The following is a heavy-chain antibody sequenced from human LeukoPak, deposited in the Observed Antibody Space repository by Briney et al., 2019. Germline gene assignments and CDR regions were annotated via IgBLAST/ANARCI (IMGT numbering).Heavy chain of an antibody. CDR2: ISSSSNYI. V-gene: IGHV3-21*01. CDR1: GFSLSSYI. CDR3: ARDLGWELLYFDY. D-gene: IGHD1-26*01. J-gene: IGHJ4*02. Sequence: GSLRLSCAASGFSLSSYIMNWVRQAPGKGLEWVASISSSSNYIYYSDSVKGRFTISRDDAKNSLYLQMNSLRAEDTAVYYCARDLGWELLYFDYWGQGNLVTVSS.